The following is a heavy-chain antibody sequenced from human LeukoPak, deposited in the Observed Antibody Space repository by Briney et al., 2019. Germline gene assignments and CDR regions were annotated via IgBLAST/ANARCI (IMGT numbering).Heavy chain of an antibody. V-gene: IGHV4-59*01. CDR3: ARAPVPFLFLGFDL. J-gene: IGHJ5*02. Sequence: SETLSLTCTVSGGSISSYYWSWIRQPPGKGLEWIGYIYYSGSTNYNPSLKSRVTISVDTSKNQFSLKLSSVTAADTAVYYCARAPVPFLFLGFDLWGQGTLVTVSS. D-gene: IGHD2-2*01. CDR2: IYYSGST. CDR1: GGSISSYY.